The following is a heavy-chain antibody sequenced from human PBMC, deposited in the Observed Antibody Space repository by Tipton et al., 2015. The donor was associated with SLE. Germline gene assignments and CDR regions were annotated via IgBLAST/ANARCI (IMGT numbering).Heavy chain of an antibody. Sequence: GLVKPSQTLSLTCAISGDSVSSNSAAWNWIRQSPSRGLEWLGRTYYRSKWYNDYAVSVKSRITINPDTPKKQFSLKVTSVTAADTAMYYCARTNYFGTSGFFDYWGQGTLVTVSS. J-gene: IGHJ4*02. CDR3: ARTNYFGTSGFFDY. V-gene: IGHV6-1*01. CDR1: GDSVSSNSAA. CDR2: TYYRSKWYN. D-gene: IGHD3-22*01.